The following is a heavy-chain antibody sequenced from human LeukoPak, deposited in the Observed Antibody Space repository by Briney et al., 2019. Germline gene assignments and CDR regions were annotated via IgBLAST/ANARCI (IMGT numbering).Heavy chain of an antibody. Sequence: SETLSLTCAVYGGSFSGYYWSWIRQPPGKGLEWIGEINHSGSTNYNPSLTSRVTISVDTSKNQFSLKLSSVTAADTAVYYCARMYSSSWNPFDYWGQGTLVTVSS. V-gene: IGHV4-34*01. CDR3: ARMYSSSWNPFDY. CDR2: INHSGST. CDR1: GGSFSGYY. D-gene: IGHD6-13*01. J-gene: IGHJ4*02.